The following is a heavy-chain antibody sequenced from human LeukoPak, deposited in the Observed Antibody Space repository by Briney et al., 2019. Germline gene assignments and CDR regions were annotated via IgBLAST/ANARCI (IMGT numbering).Heavy chain of an antibody. CDR3: ARLPGYCTGGSCYFDY. CDR2: IYPGDSDT. D-gene: IGHD2-15*01. CDR1: GYSFTNYW. J-gene: IGHJ4*02. Sequence: GESLKISFRGSGYSFTNYWIGWVRQMPGKGLEWMGIIYPGDSDTRYSPSFQGQVTFPADKSISTTYMQWSSLKASDTDMYYCARLPGYCTGGSCYFDYWGRGTLVTVSS. V-gene: IGHV5-51*01.